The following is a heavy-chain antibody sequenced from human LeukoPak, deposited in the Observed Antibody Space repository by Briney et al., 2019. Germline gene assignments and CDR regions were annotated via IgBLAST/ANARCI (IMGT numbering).Heavy chain of an antibody. Sequence: SVKVSCKASGYTFTSYAISWVRQAPGQGLEWMGRIIPILGIANYAQKFQGRVTITADKSTSTAYMELSSLRSEDTAVYYCARDLGGPGIAAAGTGDYWGQGTLVTVSS. CDR2: IIPILGIA. J-gene: IGHJ4*02. D-gene: IGHD6-13*01. V-gene: IGHV1-69*04. CDR3: ARDLGGPGIAAAGTGDY. CDR1: GYTFTSYA.